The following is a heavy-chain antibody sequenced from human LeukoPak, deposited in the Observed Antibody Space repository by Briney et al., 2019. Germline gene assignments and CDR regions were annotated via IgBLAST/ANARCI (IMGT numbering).Heavy chain of an antibody. D-gene: IGHD1-1*01. CDR3: ARASPNWSPPDS. CDR1: GGSISAYF. V-gene: IGHV4-59*08. CDR2: IYDGGNT. J-gene: IGHJ4*02. Sequence: SETLSLTCTVSGGSISAYFWSWIRQPPGKGLEWIGYIYDGGNTKYNPSLESRVTISVDTSKNQFSLKVTSVTAADTAVYYCARASPNWSPPDSWGQGTLVTVSS.